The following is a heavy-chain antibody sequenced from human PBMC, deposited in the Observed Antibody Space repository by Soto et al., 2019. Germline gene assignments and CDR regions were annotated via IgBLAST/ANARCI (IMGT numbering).Heavy chain of an antibody. V-gene: IGHV3-48*03. CDR2: ISSSGSTI. J-gene: IGHJ4*02. D-gene: IGHD3-22*01. Sequence: EVQLVESGGCLVQPGGALRLSCAASGFTFSSYEMNWVRQAPGKGLEWVSYISSSGSTIYYADSVKGRFTISRDDAKNSLYLQMNSLGAEDAAVYYWARATMIVVDPDGYWGQGTLVTVSS. CDR3: ARATMIVVDPDGY. CDR1: GFTFSSYE.